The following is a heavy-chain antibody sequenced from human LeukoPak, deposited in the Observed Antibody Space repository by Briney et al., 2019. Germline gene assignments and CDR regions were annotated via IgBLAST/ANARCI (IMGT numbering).Heavy chain of an antibody. CDR3: ARDKTDRSSYSWSDP. CDR1: GYTFTSYY. Sequence: VASVKVSCKASGYTFTSYYMHWVRQAPGQGLEWMGIINPSGGSTSYAQKFQGRVTMTRDTSTSTIYMELSSLRSEDTAVYYCARDKTDRSSYSWSDPWGQGTLVTVSS. V-gene: IGHV1-46*01. D-gene: IGHD6-13*01. CDR2: INPSGGST. J-gene: IGHJ5*02.